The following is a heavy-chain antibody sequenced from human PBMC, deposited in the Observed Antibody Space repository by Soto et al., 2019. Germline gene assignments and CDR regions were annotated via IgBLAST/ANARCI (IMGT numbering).Heavy chain of an antibody. CDR1: GFLLNTNGAG. V-gene: IGHV2-5*02. J-gene: IGHJ5*02. D-gene: IGHD1-1*01. CDR3: AHRDPQDRSDLNGGWFAP. CDR2: IYWDDDK. Sequence: QITLKETGPTLVKPTQTLTLTCTFSGFLLNTNGAGVACLRQSPEKAPEWLALIYWDDDKRYSPSLRIRLSISKDTYNSLVVLMMTNMDPADTSTYYCAHRDPQDRSDLNGGWFAPWGQGTLVTVSS.